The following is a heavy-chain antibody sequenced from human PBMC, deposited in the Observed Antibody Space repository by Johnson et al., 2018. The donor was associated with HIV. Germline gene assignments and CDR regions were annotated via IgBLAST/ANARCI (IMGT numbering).Heavy chain of an antibody. CDR2: ISSNGGST. D-gene: IGHD5-24*01. CDR3: ARDQRWWLQSPGAFDI. CDR1: GFTFSSYA. V-gene: IGHV3-64*01. J-gene: IGHJ3*02. Sequence: MLLVESGGGLVKPGGSLRLSCAASGFTFSSYAMHWVRQAPGKGLEYVSAISSNGGSTYYANSVKGRFTISRDNSKNTLYLQMGSLRAEDMAVYYCARDQRWWLQSPGAFDIWGQGTMVTVSS.